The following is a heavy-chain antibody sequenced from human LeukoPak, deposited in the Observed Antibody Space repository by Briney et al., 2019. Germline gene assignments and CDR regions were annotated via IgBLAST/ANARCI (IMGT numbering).Heavy chain of an antibody. CDR3: AKDTVAGTYYYYGMDV. CDR2: ISYDGGNK. D-gene: IGHD6-19*01. V-gene: IGHV3-30*18. Sequence: GGSLRLSCAASGFTFSSYGMHWIRQAPGKGLEWVAVISYDGGNKYYADSVKGRFTISRDNSKNTLYLQMNSLRAEDTAVYYCAKDTVAGTYYYYGMDVWGQGTTVTVSS. J-gene: IGHJ6*02. CDR1: GFTFSSYG.